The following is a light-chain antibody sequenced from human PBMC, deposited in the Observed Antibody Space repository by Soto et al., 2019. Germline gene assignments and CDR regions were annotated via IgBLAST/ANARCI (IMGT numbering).Light chain of an antibody. V-gene: IGKV1-33*01. CDR2: DAS. CDR3: QQYDNLPPLT. CDR1: QDISNY. J-gene: IGKJ4*01. Sequence: DIQMTQSPSSLSASVGDRVTITCQASQDISNYLKWYQQKPGKAPKLLIYDASNLETGVHSRFSGSGCGTDFTVTISSRQPEDIATYCCQQYDNLPPLTFGGGTKVEI.